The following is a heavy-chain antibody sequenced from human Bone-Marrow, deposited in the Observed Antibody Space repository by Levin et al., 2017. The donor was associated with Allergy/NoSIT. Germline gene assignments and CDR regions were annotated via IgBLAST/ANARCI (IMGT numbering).Heavy chain of an antibody. CDR2: IIPIFGTA. CDR3: ARGAARGFGVVKGYYYGMDV. V-gene: IGHV1-69*06. J-gene: IGHJ6*02. CDR1: GGTFSSYA. D-gene: IGHD3-3*01. Sequence: ASVKVSCKASGGTFSSYAISWVRQAPGQGLEWMGGIIPIFGTANYAQKFQGRVTITADKSTSTAYMELSSLRSEDTAVYYCARGAARGFGVVKGYYYGMDVWGQGTTVTVSS.